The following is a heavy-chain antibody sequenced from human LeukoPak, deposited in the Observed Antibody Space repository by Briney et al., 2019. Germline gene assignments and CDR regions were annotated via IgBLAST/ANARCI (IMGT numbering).Heavy chain of an antibody. D-gene: IGHD6-13*01. J-gene: IGHJ5*02. CDR2: IYYSGST. V-gene: IGHV4-59*01. CDR1: GGSISSYY. CDR3: ARDRGYIAAAGPSSSRWFDP. Sequence: SETLSLTCTVSGGSISSYYWSWIRQPPGKGLEWIGYIYYSGSTNYNPSLKSRVTISVDTSKNQFSLKLSSVTAADTAVYYCARDRGYIAAAGPSSSRWFDPWGQGTLVTVSS.